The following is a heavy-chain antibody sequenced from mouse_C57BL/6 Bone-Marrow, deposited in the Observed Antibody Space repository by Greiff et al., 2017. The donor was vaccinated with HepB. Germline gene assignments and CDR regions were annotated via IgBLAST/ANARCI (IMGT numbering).Heavy chain of an antibody. D-gene: IGHD2-12*01. CDR1: GFNIKNTY. V-gene: IGHV14-3*01. CDR2: IDPANGNT. J-gene: IGHJ2*01. CDR3: ARSELRRGGSYYFDY. Sequence: VQLQQSVAELVRPGASVKLSCTASGFNIKNTYMHWVKQRPEQGLEWIGRIDPANGNTKYAPKFQGKATITADTSSNTAYLQLSSLTSEDTAIYYGARSELRRGGSYYFDYWGQGTTLTVSS.